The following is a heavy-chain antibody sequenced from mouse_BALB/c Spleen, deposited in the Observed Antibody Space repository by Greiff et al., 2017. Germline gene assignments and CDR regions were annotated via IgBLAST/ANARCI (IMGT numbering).Heavy chain of an antibody. CDR1: GFSLTGYG. V-gene: IGHV2-6-7*01. D-gene: IGHD2-1*01. J-gene: IGHJ4*01. CDR2: IWGDGST. Sequence: VQVVESGPGLVAPSQSLSITCTVSGFSLTGYGVNWVRQPPGKGLEWLGMIWGDGSTDYNSALKSRLSISKDNSKSQVFLKMNSLQTDDTARYYCARDGGNFDYAMDYWGQGTSVTVSS. CDR3: ARDGGNFDYAMDY.